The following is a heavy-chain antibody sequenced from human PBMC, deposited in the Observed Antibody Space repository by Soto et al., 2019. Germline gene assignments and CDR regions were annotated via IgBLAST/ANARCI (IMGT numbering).Heavy chain of an antibody. CDR3: ARAAPGYLGVN. D-gene: IGHD1-1*01. Sequence: QVQLVQSGAEVKKPGASVKVSCKASGYTFTSYYMHWVRQAPGQGLEWMGISNPSGGSTSYAQKFQGRVIMPSDTSPTTFYMELSCLRSEDTAVYYCARAAPGYLGVNCGQGTLVTVSS. CDR2: SNPSGGST. V-gene: IGHV1-46*01. CDR1: GYTFTSYY. J-gene: IGHJ4*02.